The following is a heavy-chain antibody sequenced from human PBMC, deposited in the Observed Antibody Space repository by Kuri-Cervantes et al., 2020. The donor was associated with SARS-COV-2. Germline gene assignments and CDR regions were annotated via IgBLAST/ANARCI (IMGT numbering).Heavy chain of an antibody. CDR1: GFTFRTYA. CDR2: ISGSGGSI. Sequence: LSLTCAASGFTFRTYAMSWVRQAPGKGLEWVSTISGSGGSIDYAVSVKGRFTISRDNSKNTLYLEMGSLTADDTAIYYCAKDPFGSSSAEYFQYWGPGTLVTVSS. V-gene: IGHV3-23*01. D-gene: IGHD6-6*01. CDR3: AKDPFGSSSAEYFQY. J-gene: IGHJ1*01.